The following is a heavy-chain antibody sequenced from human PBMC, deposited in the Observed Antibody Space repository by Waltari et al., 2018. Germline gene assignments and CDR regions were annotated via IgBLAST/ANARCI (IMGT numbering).Heavy chain of an antibody. CDR2: VTSKPYGEAT. Sequence: EVQVVESGGGLVQPGRSLRLSCATSGFTFGDYSMTWVRQAPGKGLEGVAFVTSKPYGEATEYAASVKGRFTVSRDDAEGIAYLQMNGLKPEDTAVYYCSRVSVFAFDVWGRVTMVTVSS. J-gene: IGHJ3*01. CDR1: GFTFGDYS. CDR3: SRVSVFAFDV. V-gene: IGHV3-49*04.